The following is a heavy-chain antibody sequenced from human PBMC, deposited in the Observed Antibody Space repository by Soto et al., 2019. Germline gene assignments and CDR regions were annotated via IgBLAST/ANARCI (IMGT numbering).Heavy chain of an antibody. V-gene: IGHV4-39*01. CDR3: RRSSRYSTDV. CDR1: GASIGSSAY. J-gene: IGHJ6*02. Sequence: PSETLSLTCTVSGASIGSSAYWGWIRQPPGKGLEWIGSIYSIGNTYYNPSLKSGVTISADTSKNQFSLNLISVTAADTAVYYCRRSSRYSTDVWGQGITVTVSS. CDR2: IYSIGNT. D-gene: IGHD6-19*01.